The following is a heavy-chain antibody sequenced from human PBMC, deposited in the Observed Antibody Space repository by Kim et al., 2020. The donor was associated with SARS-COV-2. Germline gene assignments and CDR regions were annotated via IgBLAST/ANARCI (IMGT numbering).Heavy chain of an antibody. Sequence: SETLSLTCTVSGGSISSSSYYWGWIRQPPGKGLEWIGSIYYSGSTYYNPSLKSRVTISVDTSKNQFSLKLSSVTAADTAVYYCAAGGSGRLYYYYYGMDVWGQGTTVTVSS. CDR1: GGSISSSSYY. V-gene: IGHV4-39*01. J-gene: IGHJ6*02. CDR2: IYYSGST. D-gene: IGHD3-10*01. CDR3: AAGGSGRLYYYYYGMDV.